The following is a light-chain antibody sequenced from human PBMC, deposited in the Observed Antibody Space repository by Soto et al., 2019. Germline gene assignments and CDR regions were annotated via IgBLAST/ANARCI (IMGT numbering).Light chain of an antibody. CDR1: QSVSNN. J-gene: IGKJ4*01. CDR3: HQYNNLQLT. V-gene: IGKV3D-15*01. Sequence: EIVLTQSPGTLSLSPGERATLSCRSSQSVSNNYLAWYQQKPGQAPRLLIYGSSNRATGIPDRFSGSGSGTKFALTISSLQSEDFAVYYCHQYNNLQLTFCGGTKVHIK. CDR2: GSS.